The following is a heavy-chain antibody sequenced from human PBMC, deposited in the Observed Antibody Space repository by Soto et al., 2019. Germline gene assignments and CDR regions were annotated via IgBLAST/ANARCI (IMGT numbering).Heavy chain of an antibody. CDR2: INPSSGGT. D-gene: IGHD3-10*01. J-gene: IGHJ5*02. V-gene: IGHV1-2*04. CDR1: GYTFTAYY. CDR3: ARDLTHGSGSYYDH. Sequence: ASVKVSCKASGYTFTAYYIHWVRQAPGQGLEWMGWINPSSGGTQYTQKFQGWITMTRDTSITTAYMEVSRLRSDDTAVYYCARDLTHGSGSYYDHWGQGTLVTVSS.